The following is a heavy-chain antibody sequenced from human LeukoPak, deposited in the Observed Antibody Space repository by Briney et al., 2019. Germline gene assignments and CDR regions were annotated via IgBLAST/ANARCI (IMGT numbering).Heavy chain of an antibody. CDR2: IYHSGST. D-gene: IGHD2-2*01. CDR1: GGSISSGGYY. V-gene: IGHV4-30-2*01. J-gene: IGHJ4*02. CDR3: ARVPYCSSTSCYWRGTSY. Sequence: SETLSLTCTVSGGSISSGGYYWSWIRQPPGKGLEWIGYIYHSGSTYYNPSLKSRVTISVDRSKNQFSLKLSSVTAADTAVYYCARVPYCSSTSCYWRGTSYWGQGTLVTVSS.